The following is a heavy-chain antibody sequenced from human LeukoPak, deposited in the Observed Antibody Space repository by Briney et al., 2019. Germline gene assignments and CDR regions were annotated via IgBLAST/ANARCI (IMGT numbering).Heavy chain of an antibody. V-gene: IGHV3-11*01. CDR2: ISSSGSTI. CDR1: GFTFSDYF. CDR3: ARDFEATEKFDY. Sequence: PGGSLRLSCAASGFTFSDYFMSWIRQAPGKGLEWVSYISSSGSTIYYADSVKGRFTISRDNAKNSLYLQMNSLRAEDTAVYYCARDFEATEKFDYWGQGTLVTVSS. J-gene: IGHJ4*02.